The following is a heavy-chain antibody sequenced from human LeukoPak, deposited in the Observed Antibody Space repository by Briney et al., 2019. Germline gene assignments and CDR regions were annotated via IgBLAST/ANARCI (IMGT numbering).Heavy chain of an antibody. D-gene: IGHD6-6*01. CDR3: ARVEYSSSSSGGAFQY. V-gene: IGHV6-1*01. Sequence: QTLSLTCAISGDSVSSNSAAWNWIRQSPSRGLEWLGRTYYRSKWYNDYAVSVKSRITINPDTSKNQFSLQLNSVTPEDTAVYYCARVEYSSSSSGGAFQYWGQGTLVTVSS. J-gene: IGHJ4*02. CDR1: GDSVSSNSAA. CDR2: TYYRSKWYN.